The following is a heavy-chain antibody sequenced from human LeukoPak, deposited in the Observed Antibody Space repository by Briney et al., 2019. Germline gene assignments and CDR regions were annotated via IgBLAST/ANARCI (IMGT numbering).Heavy chain of an antibody. CDR2: IYYSGST. J-gene: IGHJ6*03. D-gene: IGHD5-18*01. V-gene: IGHV4-61*01. Sequence: PSETLSLTCTVSGGSISTSSYYWSWIRQPPGKGLEWIGYIYYSGSTNSNPSLKSRVTISVDTSKNQFSLKLGSVTAADTAVYYCARGYSYYYMDVWGKGTTVTVSS. CDR1: GGSISTSSYY. CDR3: ARGYSYYYMDV.